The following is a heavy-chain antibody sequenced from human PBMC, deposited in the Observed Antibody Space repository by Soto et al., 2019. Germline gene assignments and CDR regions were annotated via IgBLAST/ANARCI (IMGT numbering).Heavy chain of an antibody. D-gene: IGHD4-4*01. Sequence: EVQLVESGGGLVQPGGSLRLSCVASGFTFRSYWMSWVRQAPGKGLEWVANINEDESVKNYVDSVKGRFTISRDNAKNSLYLQMNSLRAEDTAMYFCARGDFYSGDLWGQGTLVTVSP. CDR2: INEDESVK. CDR3: ARGDFYSGDL. CDR1: GFTFRSYW. J-gene: IGHJ5*02. V-gene: IGHV3-7*05.